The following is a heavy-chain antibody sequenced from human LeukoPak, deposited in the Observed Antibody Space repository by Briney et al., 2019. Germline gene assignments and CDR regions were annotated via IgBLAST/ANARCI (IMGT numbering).Heavy chain of an antibody. CDR2: MNPNSGNT. Sequence: ASVTVSCKASGYTFTSYDINWVRQATGQGLEWMGWMNPNSGNTGYAQKFQGRVTMTRNTSISTAYMELSSLRSEDTAVYYCARGHVQFTMVRGVKTHWFDPWGQGTLVTVSS. CDR3: ARGHVQFTMVRGVKTHWFDP. D-gene: IGHD3-10*01. V-gene: IGHV1-8*01. CDR1: GYTFTSYD. J-gene: IGHJ5*02.